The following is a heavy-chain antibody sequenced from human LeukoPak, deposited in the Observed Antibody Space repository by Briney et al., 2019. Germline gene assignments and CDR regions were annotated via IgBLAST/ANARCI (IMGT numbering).Heavy chain of an antibody. CDR3: AREYTAMAYDY. CDR1: GFTFSSYS. D-gene: IGHD5-18*01. Sequence: GGSLRLSCAASGFTFSSYSMNWVRQPPGKGLEWVSSISSTSTYIYYADSVKGRFTISRDNARNSLFLQMNNLRVDDSAVYYCAREYTAMAYDYWGQGNLVTVSS. J-gene: IGHJ4*02. CDR2: ISSTSTYI. V-gene: IGHV3-21*01.